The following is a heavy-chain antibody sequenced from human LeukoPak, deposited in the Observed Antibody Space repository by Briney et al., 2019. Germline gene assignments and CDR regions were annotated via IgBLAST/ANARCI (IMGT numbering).Heavy chain of an antibody. V-gene: IGHV1-69*05. D-gene: IGHD1-1*01. Sequence: ASVKVSCKASGGTLNSYSISWVRQAPGQGLNWMGRIIPMFRTTNYAQEFKGRVTITMDASTTTVYMELSSLRFEDTAIYYCARSGAGTTVGYIWFDPWGQGTLVTVSS. CDR3: ARSGAGTTVGYIWFDP. CDR1: GGTLNSYS. CDR2: IIPMFRTT. J-gene: IGHJ5*02.